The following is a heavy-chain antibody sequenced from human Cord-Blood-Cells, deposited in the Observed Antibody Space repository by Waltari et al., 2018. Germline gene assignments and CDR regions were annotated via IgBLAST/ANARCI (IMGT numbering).Heavy chain of an antibody. CDR1: GGSISSYY. CDR2: IYYSGST. Sequence: QVQLQESGPGLVKPSETLSLTCTVSGGSISSYYWSWIRQPPGKGLEWIGYIYYSGSTNYNPARKSRVTISVDTSKTQFSLKLSSVTAADTAVYYCARSITGYWFDPWGQGTLVTVSS. D-gene: IGHD7-27*01. V-gene: IGHV4-59*08. J-gene: IGHJ5*02. CDR3: ARSITGYWFDP.